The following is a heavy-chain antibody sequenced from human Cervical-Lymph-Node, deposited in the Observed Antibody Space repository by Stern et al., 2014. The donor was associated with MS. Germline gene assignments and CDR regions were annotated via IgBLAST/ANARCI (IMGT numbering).Heavy chain of an antibody. J-gene: IGHJ4*02. Sequence: VQLVESGGGLVQPAGSLRLSCAASGFTFTSYAMSWVRQPPGKGLAWVSGLSGRGGTADYADSVKGRFSISRDNSRNTLYLELHSLRAEDTAVYYCARSSGFFWSSYPIDHWGQGTLVTLSS. CDR1: GFTFTSYA. D-gene: IGHD3-3*01. CDR2: LSGRGGTA. CDR3: ARSSGFFWSSYPIDH. V-gene: IGHV3-23*04.